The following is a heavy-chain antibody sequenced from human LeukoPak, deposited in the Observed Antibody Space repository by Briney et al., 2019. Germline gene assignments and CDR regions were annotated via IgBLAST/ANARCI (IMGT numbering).Heavy chain of an antibody. CDR1: GYTFTSYG. V-gene: IGHV1-18*01. CDR3: ARFPPGVATIRVDY. CDR2: ISAYNGNT. D-gene: IGHD5-12*01. Sequence: ASVKVCCKASGYTFTSYGISWVRQAPGQGLEWMGWISAYNGNTNYAQKLQGRVTMTTDTSTSTAYMEMRSLRSDDTAVYYCARFPPGVATIRVDYWGQGTLVTVSS. J-gene: IGHJ4*02.